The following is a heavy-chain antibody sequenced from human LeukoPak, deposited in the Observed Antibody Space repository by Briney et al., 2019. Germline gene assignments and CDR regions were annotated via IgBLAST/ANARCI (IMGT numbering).Heavy chain of an antibody. CDR3: TTPSRFLEWVV. Sequence: GSLRLFCAASGFTFSNARMSWVRPAPGKGLEWVGRIKSKTDGGTTDYAAPVKGRFTISRDDSKNTLYLQMNSLKTEDTAVYYCTTPSRFLEWVVWGQGTLVTVSS. D-gene: IGHD3-3*01. J-gene: IGHJ4*02. CDR1: GFTFSNAR. V-gene: IGHV3-15*01. CDR2: IKSKTDGGTT.